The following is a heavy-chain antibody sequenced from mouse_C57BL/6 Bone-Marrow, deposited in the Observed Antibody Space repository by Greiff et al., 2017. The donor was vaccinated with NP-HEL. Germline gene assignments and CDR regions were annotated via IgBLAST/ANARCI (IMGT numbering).Heavy chain of an antibody. V-gene: IGHV1-15*01. CDR2: IDPETGGT. CDR1: GYTFTDYE. CDR3: TREGRCAY. J-gene: IGHJ3*01. Sequence: VQVVESGAELVRPGASVTLSCKASGYTFTDYEMHWVKQTPVHGLEWIGAIDPETGGTAYNQKFKGKAILTADKASSTAYMELRSLTSEDSAVYYCTREGRCAYWGQGTLVTVSA.